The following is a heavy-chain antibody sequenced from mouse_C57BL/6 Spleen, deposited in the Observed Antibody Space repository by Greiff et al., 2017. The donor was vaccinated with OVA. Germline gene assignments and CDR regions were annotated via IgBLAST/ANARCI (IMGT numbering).Heavy chain of an antibody. D-gene: IGHD1-1*01. CDR1: GYTFTDYY. CDR3: ARLLRSYWYFDV. V-gene: IGHV1-26*01. CDR2: INPNNGGT. Sequence: EVQLQQSGPELVKPGASVKISCKASGYTFTDYYMNWVKQSHGKSLEWIGDINPNNGGTSYNQTFKGKATLTVAKSSITAYMELRSLASEDSAVYSCARLLRSYWYFDVWGTGTTVTVSS. J-gene: IGHJ1*03.